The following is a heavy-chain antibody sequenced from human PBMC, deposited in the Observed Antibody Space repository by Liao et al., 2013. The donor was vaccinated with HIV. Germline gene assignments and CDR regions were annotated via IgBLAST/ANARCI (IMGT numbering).Heavy chain of an antibody. J-gene: IGHJ4*02. CDR3: ARDAGYYYDSSGFFDY. CDR1: GGSISSYY. Sequence: QVQLQESGPGLVKPSETLSLTCTVSGGSISSYYWSWIRQPAGKGLEWIGRIYTSGSTNYNPSLKSRVTISLDTSKNQFSLKLSSVTAADTAVYYCARDAGYYYDSSGFFDYWGQGTLVTVSS. D-gene: IGHD3-22*01. V-gene: IGHV4-4*07. CDR2: IYTSGST.